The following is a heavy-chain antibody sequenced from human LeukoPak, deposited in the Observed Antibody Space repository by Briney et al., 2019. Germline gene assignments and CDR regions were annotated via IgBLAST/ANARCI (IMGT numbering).Heavy chain of an antibody. V-gene: IGHV3-21*01. CDR1: GFTFSSYS. D-gene: IGHD3-10*01. J-gene: IGHJ4*02. Sequence: GGSLRLSCAASGFTFSSYSMNWVRQAPGKGLEWVSSISSSSSYIYYADSVKGRFTISRDNAKNSLYLQMNSLRAEDTAVYYCARAIHCYGSGRTYYFDYWGQGTLVTVSS. CDR3: ARAIHCYGSGRTYYFDY. CDR2: ISSSSSYI.